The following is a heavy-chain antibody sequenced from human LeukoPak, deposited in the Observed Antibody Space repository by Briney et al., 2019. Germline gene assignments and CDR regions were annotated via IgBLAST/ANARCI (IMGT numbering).Heavy chain of an antibody. V-gene: IGHV3-48*01. D-gene: IGHD4-17*01. CDR3: ARDPGYGDFTPSHDAFDI. CDR1: GFTFSSYE. CDR2: ISSRSATI. J-gene: IGHJ3*02. Sequence: PGGSLRLSCAASGFTFSSYEMNWVRQAPGKGLEWVSYISSRSATIYYADSVKGRFTISRDNAKNSLYLQMNSLRAEDTAVYYCARDPGYGDFTPSHDAFDIWGQGTMVTVSS.